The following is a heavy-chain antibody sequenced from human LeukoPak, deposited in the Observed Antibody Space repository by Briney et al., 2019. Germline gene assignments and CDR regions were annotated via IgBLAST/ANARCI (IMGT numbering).Heavy chain of an antibody. CDR1: GFTVSSNY. CDR3: ARDSEYSSSWPHSYGMDV. D-gene: IGHD6-13*01. V-gene: IGHV3-53*01. J-gene: IGHJ6*02. CDR2: IYSGTST. Sequence: GGSLRLSCAASGFTVSSNYKSWVRQAPGKGLEWVSVIYSGTSTYYADSVKGRFTISRDYSNNTLSLQMNSLRAEDTAMYYCARDSEYSSSWPHSYGMDVWGQGTTVTVSS.